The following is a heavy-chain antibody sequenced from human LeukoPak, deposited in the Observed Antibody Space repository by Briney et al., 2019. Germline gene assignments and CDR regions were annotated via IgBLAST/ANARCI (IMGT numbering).Heavy chain of an antibody. CDR2: ITGSGSST. CDR1: GFTFSSYA. V-gene: IGHV3-23*01. CDR3: AKSSSSPLY. Sequence: GGSLRLSCAASGFTFSSYAMTWVRQAPGKGLEWVSSITGSGSSTYYADSVKGRLTISRDNSKNTLYLQMNSLRGEDTAVYYCAKSSSSPLYWGQGTLVTVSS. J-gene: IGHJ4*02. D-gene: IGHD6-6*01.